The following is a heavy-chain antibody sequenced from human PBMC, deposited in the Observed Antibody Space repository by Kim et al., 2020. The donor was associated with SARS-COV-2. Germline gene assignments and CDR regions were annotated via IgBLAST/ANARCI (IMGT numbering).Heavy chain of an antibody. CDR1: GFIFSSYG. J-gene: IGHJ6*02. V-gene: IGHV3-30*18. CDR2: ISYEGSYK. D-gene: IGHD3-10*01. Sequence: GGSLRLSCAASGFIFSSYGIHWVRQAPGKGLEWVAAISYEGSYKYYADSVKGRFTISRDNSKNMVYVEMNSLRAEDTAVYYCAKDKTSGSYDLGQYYDGLDVWGRGTTVTVSS. CDR3: AKDKTSGSYDLGQYYDGLDV.